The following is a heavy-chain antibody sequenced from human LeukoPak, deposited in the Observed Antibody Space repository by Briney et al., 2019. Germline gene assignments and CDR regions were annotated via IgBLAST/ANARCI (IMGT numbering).Heavy chain of an antibody. V-gene: IGHV4-34*01. Sequence: SETLSLTCAVYGGSFSGYYWSWIRQPPGKGLEWIGEINHNGSTNYNPSLKSRVTISVDTSKNQFSLKLSSVTAADTAVYYCARGRSDWNYVVDYWGQGTLVTVSS. J-gene: IGHJ4*02. CDR3: ARGRSDWNYVVDY. CDR1: GGSFSGYY. CDR2: INHNGST. D-gene: IGHD1-7*01.